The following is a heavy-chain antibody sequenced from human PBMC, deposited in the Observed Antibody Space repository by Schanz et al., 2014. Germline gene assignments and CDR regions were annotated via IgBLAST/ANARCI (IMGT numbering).Heavy chain of an antibody. V-gene: IGHV4-34*01. Sequence: QVQLQQWGAGLLKASETLSLTCAVYGGSFSGYDWSWIRQFPGQDLEWIGDINHYGRTNYNPSLMGRVAISIDASQNQFSLKMTSVTAADTAIYYCAIPRGSYAPNWSEARYFQHGGQGSLVTVSS. CDR3: AIPRGSYAPNWSEARYFQH. CDR1: GGSFSGYD. CDR2: INHYGRT. D-gene: IGHD1-1*01. J-gene: IGHJ1*01.